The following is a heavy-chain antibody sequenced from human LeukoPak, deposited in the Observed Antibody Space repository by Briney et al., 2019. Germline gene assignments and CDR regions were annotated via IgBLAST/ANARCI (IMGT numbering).Heavy chain of an antibody. V-gene: IGHV3-21*01. CDR1: GFTFSSYS. Sequence: GGSLRLSCAASGFTFSSYSMNWVRQAPGKGLEWVSSISSSSSYIYYADSVKGRFTISRDNAKNSLYLQMNSLRAEDTAVYYCAREVENRGYRYGYGLWGQGTLVTVSS. CDR3: AREVENRGYRYGYGL. D-gene: IGHD5-18*01. CDR2: ISSSSSYI. J-gene: IGHJ4*02.